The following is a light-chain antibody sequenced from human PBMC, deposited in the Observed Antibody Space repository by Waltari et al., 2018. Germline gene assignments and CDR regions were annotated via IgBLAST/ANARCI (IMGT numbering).Light chain of an antibody. CDR2: SAS. CDR3: QQSFSIPPT. CDR1: QTISSF. J-gene: IGKJ1*01. V-gene: IGKV1-39*01. Sequence: DIQMTQSPSSLSASVGVRVTITCRASQTISSFLNWYQQKPGKAPKLLISSASTLQSGVPSRFSGSISGTDFTLTISSLQPEDFATFYCQQSFSIPPTFGQGTTVEI.